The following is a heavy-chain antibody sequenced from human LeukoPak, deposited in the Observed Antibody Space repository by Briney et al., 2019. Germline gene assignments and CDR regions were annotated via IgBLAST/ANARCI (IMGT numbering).Heavy chain of an antibody. CDR3: ARGPEVLEWLLSGWFDP. CDR2: IYYSGST. CDR1: GGSISSYY. V-gene: IGHV4-59*01. J-gene: IGHJ5*02. D-gene: IGHD3-3*01. Sequence: KSSETLSLTCTVSGGSISSYYWSWIRQPPGKGLEWIGYIYYSGSTNYNPSLKSRVTISVDTSKNQFSLKLSPVTAADTAVYYCARGPEVLEWLLSGWFDPWGQGTLVTVSS.